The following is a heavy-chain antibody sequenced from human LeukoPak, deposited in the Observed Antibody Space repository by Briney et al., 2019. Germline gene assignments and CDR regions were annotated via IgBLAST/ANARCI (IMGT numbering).Heavy chain of an antibody. V-gene: IGHV4-59*01. D-gene: IGHD3-9*01. CDR2: IYYSGST. CDR1: GGSISSYY. J-gene: IGHJ3*02. Sequence: SETLSLTCTVSGGSISSYYWSWIRQPPGKGLEWIGYIYYSGSTNYNPSLKSRVTISVDTSKNQFSLKLSSVTAADTAVYYCARGYYDILTSDALDIWGQGTMVTVSS. CDR3: ARGYYDILTSDALDI.